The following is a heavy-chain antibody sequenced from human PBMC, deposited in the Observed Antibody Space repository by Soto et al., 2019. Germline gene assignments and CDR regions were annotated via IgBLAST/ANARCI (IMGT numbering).Heavy chain of an antibody. CDR3: ARLSEYSSSSETYFDY. J-gene: IGHJ4*02. Sequence: PGGSLRLSCAASGFTFSSYSMHWVRQAPGKGLEWVSSISSSSSYIYYADSVKGRFTISRDNAKNSLYLQMNSLRAEDTAVYYCARLSEYSSSSETYFDYWGQGTLVTVSS. D-gene: IGHD6-6*01. CDR2: ISSSSSYI. V-gene: IGHV3-21*01. CDR1: GFTFSSYS.